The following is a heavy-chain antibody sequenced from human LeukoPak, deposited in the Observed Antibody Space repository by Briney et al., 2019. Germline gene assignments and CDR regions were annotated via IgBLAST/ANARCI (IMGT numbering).Heavy chain of an antibody. CDR3: ATAGDSSGYYDLDY. Sequence: ASVKVSCKVSGYTLTELSMHWERQAPGKGLEWMGGFDPEDGETIYAQKFQGRVTMTEDTSTDTAYMELSSLRSEDTAVYYCATAGDSSGYYDLDYWGQGTLVTVSS. D-gene: IGHD3-22*01. CDR2: FDPEDGET. CDR1: GYTLTELS. V-gene: IGHV1-24*01. J-gene: IGHJ4*02.